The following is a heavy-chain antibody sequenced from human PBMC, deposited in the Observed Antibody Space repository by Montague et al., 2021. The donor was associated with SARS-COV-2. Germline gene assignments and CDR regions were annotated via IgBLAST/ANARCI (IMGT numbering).Heavy chain of an antibody. Sequence: SETLSLTCTVSGGSISSFYWSWFRQPPGKRLEWIGYISASGGTNYNPSLTSRVTMSVDTSKNQFSLKVNSVTAADTAVYYCARHYSATLPAVYWGQGTLVTVSS. D-gene: IGHD2-15*01. V-gene: IGHV4-59*08. J-gene: IGHJ4*02. CDR3: ARHYSATLPAVY. CDR2: ISASGGT. CDR1: GGSISSFY.